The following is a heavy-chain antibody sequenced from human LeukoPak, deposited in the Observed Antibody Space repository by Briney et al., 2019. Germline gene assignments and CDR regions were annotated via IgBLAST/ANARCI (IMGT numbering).Heavy chain of an antibody. V-gene: IGHV4-59*01. J-gene: IGHJ6*02. CDR3: ARGTAPSFTYYYYYGMDV. D-gene: IGHD2-21*02. CDR1: GGSISSYY. CDR2: IYYSGST. Sequence: PSETLSLTCTVSGGSISSYYWSWIRQPPGKGLEWIGYIYYSGSTNYNPSLKSRVTISVDTSKNQFSLELGSVTAADTAVYYCARGTAPSFTYYYYYGMDVWGQGTTVTVSS.